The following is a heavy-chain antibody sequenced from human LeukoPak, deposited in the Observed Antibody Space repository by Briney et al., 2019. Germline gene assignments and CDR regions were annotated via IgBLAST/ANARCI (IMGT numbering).Heavy chain of an antibody. Sequence: ASVKVSCTASGYTFTSYGISWVRQAPGQGLEWMGWISAYNGNTNYAQKLQGRVTMTTDTSASTAYMELRSLRSDDTAVYYCARVPATAIVYYFDYWGQGTLVTVSS. D-gene: IGHD2-2*02. CDR1: GYTFTSYG. CDR2: ISAYNGNT. J-gene: IGHJ4*02. CDR3: ARVPATAIVYYFDY. V-gene: IGHV1-18*01.